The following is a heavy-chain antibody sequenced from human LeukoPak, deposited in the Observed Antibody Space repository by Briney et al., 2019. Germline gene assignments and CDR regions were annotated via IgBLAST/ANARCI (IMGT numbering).Heavy chain of an antibody. CDR2: ISRSSSYI. Sequence: GGSLRLSCAASGFTFRSYSMNWVRQAPGKGLEWVSSISRSSSYIYYADSVKGRFTISRDNAKNSLYLQMNSLRVEDTAVYYCVKVNRPFSNNMIFDDWGQGTLVTVAS. V-gene: IGHV3-21*01. D-gene: IGHD3-16*01. J-gene: IGHJ4*02. CDR3: VKVNRPFSNNMIFDD. CDR1: GFTFRSYS.